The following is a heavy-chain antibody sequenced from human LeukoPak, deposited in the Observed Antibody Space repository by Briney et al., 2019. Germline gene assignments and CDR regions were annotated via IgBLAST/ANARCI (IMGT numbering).Heavy chain of an antibody. CDR1: GFSVSTSGVG. Sequence: SGPTLGKPTQTLTLTCNYSGFSVSTSGVGVGWIRQHPGKALEWLALIYWDDDKRYSPSLKSRLTITKDTSKNQVVLTMTNMDPVDTATYYCAVHTQSFATARDIGPAVTGGFDYWGQGTLVTVSS. CDR3: AVHTQSFATARDIGPAVTGGFDY. CDR2: IYWDDDK. D-gene: IGHD4-11*01. J-gene: IGHJ4*02. V-gene: IGHV2-5*02.